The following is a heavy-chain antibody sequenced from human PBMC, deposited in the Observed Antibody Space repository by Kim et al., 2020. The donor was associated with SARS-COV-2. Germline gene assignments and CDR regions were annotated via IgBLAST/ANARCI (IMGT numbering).Heavy chain of an antibody. V-gene: IGHV3-7*01. J-gene: IGHJ4*02. CDR2: SEK. CDR3: ARPPAADDY. D-gene: IGHD6-25*01. Sequence: SEKYYVDSVKGRFTISRDNAKNSLYLQMNSLRAEDTAVYYCARPPAADDYWGQGTLVTVSS.